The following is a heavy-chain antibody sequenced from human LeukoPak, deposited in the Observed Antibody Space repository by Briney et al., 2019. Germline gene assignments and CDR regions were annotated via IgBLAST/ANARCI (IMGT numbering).Heavy chain of an antibody. V-gene: IGHV4-4*02. Sequence: PSETLSLTCAVSGGSISSSNWWSWVRQPPGKGLEWIGEIYHSGSTNYNPSLKSRVTISVDKSKNQFSLKLSSVTAADTAVYYCARRQYSSSWYGGLDYWGQGTLVTVSS. CDR2: IYHSGST. CDR1: GGSISSSNW. CDR3: ARRQYSSSWYGGLDY. D-gene: IGHD6-13*01. J-gene: IGHJ4*02.